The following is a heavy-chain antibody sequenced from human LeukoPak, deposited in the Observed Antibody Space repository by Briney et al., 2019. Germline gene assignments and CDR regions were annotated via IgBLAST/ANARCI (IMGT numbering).Heavy chain of an antibody. Sequence: GGSLRLSCAASGFTFSSFPMSRVRQAPGKGLEWVSAISGSGGSTYYADSVKGRFTISRDNCKNTLYLQMNSLRAEDTAVYYCAKDRTSDYWGQGTLVTVSS. CDR2: ISGSGGST. J-gene: IGHJ4*02. CDR3: AKDRTSDY. CDR1: GFTFSSFP. V-gene: IGHV3-23*01.